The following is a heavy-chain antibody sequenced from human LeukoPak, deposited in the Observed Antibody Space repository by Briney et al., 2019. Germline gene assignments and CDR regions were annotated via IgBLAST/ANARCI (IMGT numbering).Heavy chain of an antibody. CDR2: IYYSGST. CDR3: HVGYDSSGYYPATDY. CDR1: GGSISSSSYY. J-gene: IGHJ4*02. D-gene: IGHD3-22*01. V-gene: IGHV4-39*01. Sequence: TSETLSLTCTVSGGSISSSSYYWGWIRQPPGKGLEWIGSIYYSGSTYYNPSLKSRVTISVDTSKNQFSLKLSSVTAADTAVYYRHVGYDSSGYYPATDYWGQGTLVTVSS.